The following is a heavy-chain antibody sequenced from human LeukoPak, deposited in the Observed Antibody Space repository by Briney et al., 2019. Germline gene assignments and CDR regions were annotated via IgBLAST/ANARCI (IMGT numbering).Heavy chain of an antibody. CDR3: ARTRGDYYYYMDV. V-gene: IGHV3-20*04. J-gene: IGHJ6*03. CDR2: INWNGGST. Sequence: GGSLRLSCAASGFTFDDYGMSWVRQAPGKGLEWVSGINWNGGSTGYADSVKGRFTISRDNDKNSLHLQMNSLRADDTAVYYCARTRGDYYYYMDVWGKGTTVTISS. CDR1: GFTFDDYG.